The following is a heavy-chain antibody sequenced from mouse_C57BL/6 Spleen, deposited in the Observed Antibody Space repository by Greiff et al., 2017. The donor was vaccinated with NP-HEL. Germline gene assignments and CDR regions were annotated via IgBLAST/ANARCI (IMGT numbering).Heavy chain of an antibody. CDR3: TREEAAYYSNSGAMDY. J-gene: IGHJ4*01. Sequence: EVHLVESGEGLVKPGGSLKLSCAASGFTFSSYAMSWVRQTPEKRLEWVAYISSGGDYIYYADTVKGRFTISRDNARNTLYLQMSSLKSEDTAMYYCTREEAAYYSNSGAMDYWGQGTSVTVSS. V-gene: IGHV5-9-1*02. CDR2: ISSGGDYI. D-gene: IGHD2-5*01. CDR1: GFTFSSYA.